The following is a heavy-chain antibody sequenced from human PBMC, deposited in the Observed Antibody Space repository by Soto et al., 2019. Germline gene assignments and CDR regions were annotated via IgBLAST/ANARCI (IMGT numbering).Heavy chain of an antibody. CDR1: GGSISSGGYY. CDR2: IYYSGST. CDR3: ARDRGYCSGGSCSALYYFDY. J-gene: IGHJ4*02. V-gene: IGHV4-31*02. Sequence: SETLSLTCTFSGGSISSGGYYWSWIRQHPGKGLEWIGYIYYSGSTYYNPSLKSRVTISVDTSKNQFSLKLSSVTAADTAVYYCARDRGYCSGGSCSALYYFDYWGQGTLGTVSS. D-gene: IGHD2-15*01.